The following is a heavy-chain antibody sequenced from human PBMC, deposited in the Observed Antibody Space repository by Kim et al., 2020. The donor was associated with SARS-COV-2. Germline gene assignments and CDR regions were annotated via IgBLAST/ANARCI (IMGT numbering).Heavy chain of an antibody. CDR2: ISGSGGST. J-gene: IGHJ4*02. CDR3: AVMQRYEQIDY. CDR1: GFTFSSYA. Sequence: GGSLRLSCAASGFTFSSYAMSWVRQAPGKGLEWVSAISGSGGSTYYADSVNGRFTISRDNSKNTLYLQMNSLRAEDTAVYYCAVMQRYEQIDYWGQGTLVTVSS. V-gene: IGHV3-23*01. D-gene: IGHD6-25*01.